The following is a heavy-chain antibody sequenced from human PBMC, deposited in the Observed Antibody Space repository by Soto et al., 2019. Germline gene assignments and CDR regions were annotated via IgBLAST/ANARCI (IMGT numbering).Heavy chain of an antibody. V-gene: IGHV1-69*13. D-gene: IGHD3-22*01. CDR1: GGTFSSYA. CDR2: IIPIFGTA. J-gene: IGHJ6*02. Sequence: SVKVSCKASGGTFSSYAISWVRQAPGQGLEWMGGIIPIFGTANYAQKFQGRVTITADESTSTAYMELSSLRSEDTAVYYCAREWRYYDKTGMDVWGQGTTVTVS. CDR3: AREWRYYDKTGMDV.